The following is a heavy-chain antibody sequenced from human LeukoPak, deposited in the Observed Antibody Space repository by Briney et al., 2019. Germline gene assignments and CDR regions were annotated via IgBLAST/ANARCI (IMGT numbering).Heavy chain of an antibody. CDR1: GYTFPGYY. CDR3: ATITVTTRAFDY. D-gene: IGHD4-17*01. Sequence: ASVKVSCKASGYTFPGYYMHWVRQAPGQGLEWMGRINPNSGGTNYAQKFQGRVTMTRDTSISTAYMELSRLRSDDTAVYYCATITVTTRAFDYWGQGTLVTVSS. J-gene: IGHJ4*02. CDR2: INPNSGGT. V-gene: IGHV1-2*06.